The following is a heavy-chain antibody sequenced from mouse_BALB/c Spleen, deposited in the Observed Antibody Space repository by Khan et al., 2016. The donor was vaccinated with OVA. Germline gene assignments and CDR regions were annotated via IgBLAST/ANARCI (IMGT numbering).Heavy chain of an antibody. J-gene: IGHJ3*01. Sequence: QVQLKESGPGLVAPSQSLSITCTVSGFSLSRYSVHWVRQPPGKGLEWLGMIWGGGSTDYNSALKSRLSISKDNSKSKVFLKMNSRQTDDTAMYYCARRVYYNYDGFAYWGQGTLVTVSA. CDR2: IWGGGST. D-gene: IGHD2-4*01. CDR1: GFSLSRYS. CDR3: ARRVYYNYDGFAY. V-gene: IGHV2-6-4*01.